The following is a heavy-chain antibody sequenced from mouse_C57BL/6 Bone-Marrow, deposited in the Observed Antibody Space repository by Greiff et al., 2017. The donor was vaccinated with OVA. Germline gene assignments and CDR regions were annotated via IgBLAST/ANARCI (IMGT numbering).Heavy chain of an antibody. CDR2: IYPGSGST. D-gene: IGHD1-1*01. V-gene: IGHV1-55*01. J-gene: IGHJ2*01. CDR3: ARVGYYGSSFDY. Sequence: VQLQQPGAELVKPGASVKMSCKASGYTFTSYWITWVKQRPGQGLEWIGDIYPGSGSTNYNEKFKSKATLTVDTSSSTACMQLSSLTSEDSAVYYCARVGYYGSSFDYWGQGTTLTVSS. CDR1: GYTFTSYW.